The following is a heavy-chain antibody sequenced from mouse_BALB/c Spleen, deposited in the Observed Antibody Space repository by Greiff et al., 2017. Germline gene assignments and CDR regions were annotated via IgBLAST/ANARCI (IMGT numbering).Heavy chain of an antibody. V-gene: IGHV2-6-7*01. CDR1: GFSLTGYG. Sequence: VQLQQSGPGLVAPSQSLSITCTVSGFSLTGYGVNWVRQPPGKGLEWLGMIWGDGSTDYNSALKSRLSISKDNSKSQVFLKMNSLQTDDTARYYCARGDYGNYVPFAYWGQGTLVTVSA. D-gene: IGHD2-1*01. J-gene: IGHJ3*01. CDR3: ARGDYGNYVPFAY. CDR2: IWGDGST.